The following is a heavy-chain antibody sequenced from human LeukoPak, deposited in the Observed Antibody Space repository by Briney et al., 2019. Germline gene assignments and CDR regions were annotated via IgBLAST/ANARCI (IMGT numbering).Heavy chain of an antibody. CDR2: MNLNSGNT. D-gene: IGHD5-24*01. CDR3: ARGRRWLQPYYYYGMDV. CDR1: GYTFTSYG. Sequence: ASVKVSCKASGYTFTSYGINWVRQATGQGLEWMGWMNLNSGNTGYAQKFQGRVTMTRNTSISTAYMELSSLRSEDTAVYYCARGRRWLQPYYYYGMDVWGQGTTVTVSS. J-gene: IGHJ6*02. V-gene: IGHV1-8*01.